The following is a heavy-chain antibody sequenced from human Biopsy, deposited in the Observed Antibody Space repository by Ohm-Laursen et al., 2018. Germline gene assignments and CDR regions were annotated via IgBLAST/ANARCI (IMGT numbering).Heavy chain of an antibody. CDR3: TRGGYYYDSLAYYYWSDP. V-gene: IGHV1-2*02. CDR1: GHTFTGYH. Sequence: ASVKVSCKASGHTFTGYHVHWVRQAPGHGPEWMGWINAMTGDTNYAQKFQGRVTMTRDTSISTAYVDLSSLRSDDTAVYYCTRGGYYYDSLAYYYWSDPWGQGTLVTVSS. D-gene: IGHD3-22*01. J-gene: IGHJ5*02. CDR2: INAMTGDT.